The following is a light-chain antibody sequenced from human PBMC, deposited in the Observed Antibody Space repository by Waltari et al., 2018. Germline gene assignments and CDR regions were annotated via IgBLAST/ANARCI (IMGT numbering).Light chain of an antibody. CDR1: QSILTW. V-gene: IGKV1-5*03. CDR3: QQYNTYSPGPT. J-gene: IGKJ4*01. CDR2: KAS. Sequence: DIQMTQSPSTLSASVGDRVTITCRASQSILTWLAWYQQKPGKAPGLLMYKASSLQSGVPSRFSGSGSGTEFTLTISSLEPDDFATYYCQQYNTYSPGPTFGGGTKVEIK.